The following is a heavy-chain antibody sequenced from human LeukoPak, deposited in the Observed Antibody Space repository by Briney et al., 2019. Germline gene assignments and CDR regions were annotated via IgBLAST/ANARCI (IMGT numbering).Heavy chain of an antibody. CDR3: VSRGNSGTYFGY. CDR1: GFIFSGYW. Sequence: GGSLRLSCAASGFIFSGYWMHWVRQAPGKGLEWVAVIWYDGSNKYYEDSVKGRFTISRDNSKNTLYLQMNSLRAEDTAVYYCVSRGNSGTYFGYWGQGTLVTVSS. V-gene: IGHV3-33*08. D-gene: IGHD1-26*01. J-gene: IGHJ4*02. CDR2: IWYDGSNK.